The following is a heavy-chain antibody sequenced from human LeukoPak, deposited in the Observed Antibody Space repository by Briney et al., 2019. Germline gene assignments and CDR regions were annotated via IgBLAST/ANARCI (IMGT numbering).Heavy chain of an antibody. D-gene: IGHD5-24*01. J-gene: IGHJ4*02. CDR2: IDPSDSYT. Sequence: GEYLKISCKGSGYSFTSYWISWVRQMPGKGLEWMGRIDPSDSYTNYSPSFQGHVTISADKSISTAYLQWSSLKASDTAMYYCASLDGYTSDHWGQGTLVTVSS. CDR3: ASLDGYTSDH. V-gene: IGHV5-10-1*01. CDR1: GYSFTSYW.